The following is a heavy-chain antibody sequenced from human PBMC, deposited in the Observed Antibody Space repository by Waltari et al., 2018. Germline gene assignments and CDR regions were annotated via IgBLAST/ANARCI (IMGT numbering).Heavy chain of an antibody. Sequence: QVQLVQSGAEVKEPGASVKVSCKTSGYTFPADYLHWGRQAPGQGLEWMAWINANTGDSKSAQTFQGRVTVTRDTSITTAYLELSGLRSDDTALYYCARETLPGNKIIDYWGQGTLVTVSS. J-gene: IGHJ4*02. CDR1: GYTFPADY. CDR3: ARETLPGNKIIDY. CDR2: INANTGDS. D-gene: IGHD1-1*01. V-gene: IGHV1-2*02.